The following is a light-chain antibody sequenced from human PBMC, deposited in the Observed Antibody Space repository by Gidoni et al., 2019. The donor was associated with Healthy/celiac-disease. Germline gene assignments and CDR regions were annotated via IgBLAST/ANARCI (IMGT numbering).Light chain of an antibody. V-gene: IGLV2-23*02. CDR1: SSDVGSYNL. CDR2: EVS. J-gene: IGLJ2*01. CDR3: CSYAGSSTV. Sequence: QSALTPPASVSGSPGQSITISCTGTSSDVGSYNLVSWYQQHPGKAPKLMIYEVSTRPSGVSNRFSGSKSGNTASLTISGLQAEDEADYYCCSYAGSSTVFGGGTKLTVL.